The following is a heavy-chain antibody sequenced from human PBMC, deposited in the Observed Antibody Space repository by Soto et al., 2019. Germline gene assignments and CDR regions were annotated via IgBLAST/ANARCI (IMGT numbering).Heavy chain of an antibody. Sequence: PGGSLRLSCAASGFTFSSYAMSWVRQAPGKGLEWVSAFSGSGGSTYYADSVKGRFTISRDNSKNTLYRKMNSLRAKEQAENYFAALSGSLASWFDPRGQGTLVTVSS. D-gene: IGHD1-26*01. J-gene: IGHJ5*02. V-gene: IGHV3-23*01. CDR2: FSGSGGST. CDR1: GFTFSSYA. CDR3: AALSGSLASWFDP.